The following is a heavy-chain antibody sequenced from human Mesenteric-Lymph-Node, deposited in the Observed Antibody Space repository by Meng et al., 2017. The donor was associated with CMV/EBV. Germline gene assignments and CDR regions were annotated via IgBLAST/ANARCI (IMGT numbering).Heavy chain of an antibody. CDR1: GFTFSSYA. D-gene: IGHD6-19*01. J-gene: IGHJ4*02. V-gene: IGHV3-30*09. CDR2: ISYDASNK. Sequence: CAASGFTFSSYAMHWVRRAPGKGLEWVAVISYDASNKYYADYVKGRFAISRDNSKSTLYLQMNSLRVEDTAVYYCARDFSGWYGNFDYWGQGNLVTVSS. CDR3: ARDFSGWYGNFDY.